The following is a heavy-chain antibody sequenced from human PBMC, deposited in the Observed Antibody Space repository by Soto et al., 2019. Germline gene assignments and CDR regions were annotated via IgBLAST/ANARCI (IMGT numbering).Heavy chain of an antibody. J-gene: IGHJ4*02. CDR2: VFSSGST. V-gene: IGHV4-4*07. CDR3: AREGSYSAYNFAHGIQLWSFDF. CDR1: GGSINTFY. Sequence: SETLSLTCTVSGGSINTFYWSWVRQPAGKGLEWIGRVFSSGSTSFNPSLESRVAMSVDTSKNHFSLNLSSVTAADMAVYYCAREGSYSAYNFAHGIQLWSFDFWGQGALVTVSS. D-gene: IGHD5-12*01.